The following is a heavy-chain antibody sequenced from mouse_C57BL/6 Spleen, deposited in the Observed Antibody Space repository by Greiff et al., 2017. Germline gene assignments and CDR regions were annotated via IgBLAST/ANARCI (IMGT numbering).Heavy chain of an antibody. CDR1: GYTFTSYW. CDR2: IYPGSGST. V-gene: IGHV1-55*01. CDR3: ARDDYGAMDY. Sequence: VQLQQPGAELVKPGASVKMSCKASGYTFTSYWITWVKQRPGQGLEWIGEIYPGSGSTNYNEKFKSKATLTVDTSSSTAYLQLSSLASEDSAVYYGARDDYGAMDYWGQGTSVTVSS. J-gene: IGHJ4*01. D-gene: IGHD2-4*01.